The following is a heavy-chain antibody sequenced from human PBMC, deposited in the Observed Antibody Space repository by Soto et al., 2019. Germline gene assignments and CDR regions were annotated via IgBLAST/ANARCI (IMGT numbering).Heavy chain of an antibody. CDR2: IYWDDDK. Sequence: QITLKESGPTLVKPTQTLTLTCTFSGFSLSTSGVGVGWIRQPPGKALEWLALIYWDDDKRYSPSLKSRLTNPKDTSKNQVVLTVTNMDTVDTATYYCAQSGGDYYDSSGSWSDAFDIGGQGKMVTVSS. CDR3: AQSGGDYYDSSGSWSDAFDI. CDR1: GFSLSTSGVG. J-gene: IGHJ3*02. D-gene: IGHD3-22*01. V-gene: IGHV2-5*02.